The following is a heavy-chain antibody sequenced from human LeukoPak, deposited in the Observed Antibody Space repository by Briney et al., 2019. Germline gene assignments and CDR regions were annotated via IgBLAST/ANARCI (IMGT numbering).Heavy chain of an antibody. D-gene: IGHD2-2*01. CDR1: SGSISSDY. J-gene: IGHJ4*02. CDR2: IHYSGAT. V-gene: IGHV4-59*08. CDR3: ATLRGSSSAVFDY. Sequence: SETLSLTCTVSSGSISSDYWSWIRQHPGKGLEWIGYIHYSGATNYSPSLNSRLTISIDTSKNQFSLNLRSVTAADTAVYYCATLRGSSSAVFDYWGQGTLVTVSS.